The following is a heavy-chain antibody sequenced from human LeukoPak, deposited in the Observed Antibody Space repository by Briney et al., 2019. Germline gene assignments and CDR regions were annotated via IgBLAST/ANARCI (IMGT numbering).Heavy chain of an antibody. D-gene: IGHD3-16*01. CDR3: AREGEWGYYFDY. CDR1: GFTFSSYV. CDR2: VSFDGTND. V-gene: IGHV3-30-3*01. Sequence: GRSLRLSCVVSGFTFSSYVVHRVRQAPGKGLEWVAVVSFDGTNDHYTDSVKGRFTISRDNSKNTLYLQMNRLRSEDTAVYYCAREGEWGYYFDYWGQGTLVTVSS. J-gene: IGHJ4*02.